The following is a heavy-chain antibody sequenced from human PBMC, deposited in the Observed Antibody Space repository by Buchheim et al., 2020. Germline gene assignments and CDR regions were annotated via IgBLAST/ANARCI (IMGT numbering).Heavy chain of an antibody. CDR2: IDHSGFT. CDR3: ARDSGYRSEY. CDR1: GDSVSNGNW. J-gene: IGHJ4*02. D-gene: IGHD5-18*01. Sequence: QVQLQESGPGLVKPSGTLSLTCAVSGDSVSNGNWWNWVRQPPGKGLEWIGEIDHSGFTKYNPSLKSRVTIELDKPKNPFSLKLTSVTAADTAVYYCARDSGYRSEYWGQGTL. V-gene: IGHV4-4*02.